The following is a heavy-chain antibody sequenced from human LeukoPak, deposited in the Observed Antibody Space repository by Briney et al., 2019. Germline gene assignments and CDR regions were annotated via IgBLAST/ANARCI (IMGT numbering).Heavy chain of an antibody. J-gene: IGHJ3*02. CDR1: GGSISSSNYY. V-gene: IGHV4-39*01. CDR3: YLWFGEVVNAFDI. Sequence: SETLSLTCTVSGGSISSSNYYWGWMRQPPGKELEWIGSIYYSGSTYYNPSLKSRVTISVDTSKNQISLKLSSVTAADTAMYYCYLWFGEVVNAFDIWGRGSMVIVSS. D-gene: IGHD3-10*01. CDR2: IYYSGST.